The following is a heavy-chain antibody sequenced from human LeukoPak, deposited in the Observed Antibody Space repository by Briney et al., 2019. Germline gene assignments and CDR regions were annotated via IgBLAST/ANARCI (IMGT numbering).Heavy chain of an antibody. J-gene: IGHJ5*02. V-gene: IGHV1-18*01. CDR1: VYTCSEYG. CDR3: ARFSSVHNWLDP. CDR2: TASNGNT. Sequence: ASVRVSSPPSVYTCSEYGMTWVRRAPRKKKKGMGWTASNGNTNYAQKLRDRVTMPTDTSTNTAYMELRSLTSDDTAIYYCARFSSVHNWLDPWGQGTLLIVSS. D-gene: IGHD5/OR15-5a*01.